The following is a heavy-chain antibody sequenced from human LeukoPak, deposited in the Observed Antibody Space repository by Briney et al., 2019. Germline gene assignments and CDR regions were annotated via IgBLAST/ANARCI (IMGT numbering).Heavy chain of an antibody. Sequence: SETLSLTCTVSGGSISSSSYYWGWIRQPPGKGLEWIGSIYYSGSTYYNPSLKSRVTISVDTSKNQFSLKLSSVTAADTAVYYCARPYVGAFDIWGQGTMVTVSS. CDR1: GGSISSSSYY. CDR3: ARPYVGAFDI. V-gene: IGHV4-39*07. J-gene: IGHJ3*02. CDR2: IYYSGST. D-gene: IGHD3-16*01.